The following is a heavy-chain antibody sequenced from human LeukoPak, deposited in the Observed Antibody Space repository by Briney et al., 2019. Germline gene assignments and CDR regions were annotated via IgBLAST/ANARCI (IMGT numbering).Heavy chain of an antibody. J-gene: IGHJ4*02. CDR3: ARRGLDY. Sequence: AASVTVSCTASGYTFTSYGISWVRQAPGQGLEWMGWINNYNNNTNYVQKFQGRVTMTTDTSTNTAYMELRSLRSDDTAVYYCARRGLDYWGQGTLVTVSS. CDR2: INNYNNNT. V-gene: IGHV1-18*01. CDR1: GYTFTSYG. D-gene: IGHD3-10*01.